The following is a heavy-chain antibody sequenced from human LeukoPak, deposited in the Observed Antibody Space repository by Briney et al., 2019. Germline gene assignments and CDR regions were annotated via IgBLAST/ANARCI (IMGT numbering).Heavy chain of an antibody. V-gene: IGHV3-48*03. D-gene: IGHD3-10*01. CDR2: ISSSGSTI. Sequence: PGGSLRLSCAASGFAFSTYEMNWVRQAPGKGLEWVSYISSSGSTIHYADSVKGRFTISRDNAKNSLYLQMNSLRAEDTAVYYCARDPSGDSVRGVDVWGQGTMVTVSS. J-gene: IGHJ3*01. CDR1: GFAFSTYE. CDR3: ARDPSGDSVRGVDV.